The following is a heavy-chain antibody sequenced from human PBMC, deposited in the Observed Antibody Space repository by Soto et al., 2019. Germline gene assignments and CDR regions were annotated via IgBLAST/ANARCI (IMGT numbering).Heavy chain of an antibody. V-gene: IGHV1-2*02. D-gene: IGHD2-8*02. Sequence: HEHLVQSGAEVKRPGASLKVSCKASGYSFTGYYIHWVRQAPGQGLEWMGWINPDSGATNYAQYFQGSVTLSSDTSISTASMDLTSLTSDDTAVYYCARGDYGTGGYPFPYFDYWGQGTLVIVSS. CDR3: ARGDYGTGGYPFPYFDY. CDR2: INPDSGAT. J-gene: IGHJ4*02. CDR1: GYSFTGYY.